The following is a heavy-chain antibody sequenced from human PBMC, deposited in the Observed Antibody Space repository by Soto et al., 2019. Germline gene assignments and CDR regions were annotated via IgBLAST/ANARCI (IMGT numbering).Heavy chain of an antibody. Sequence: ASLKVSCKSSGYIFTSYYIHWVRQAPGQGLEWMGWINPFDGSRMFAQSFQGRVTMTRDTSTSTVYMEVSSLRSEDTAVYYCSRVDPGETSPFDHWGQ. CDR3: SRVDPGETSPFDH. CDR1: GYIFTSYY. V-gene: IGHV1-46*03. J-gene: IGHJ4*01. CDR2: INPFDGSR. D-gene: IGHD3-10*01.